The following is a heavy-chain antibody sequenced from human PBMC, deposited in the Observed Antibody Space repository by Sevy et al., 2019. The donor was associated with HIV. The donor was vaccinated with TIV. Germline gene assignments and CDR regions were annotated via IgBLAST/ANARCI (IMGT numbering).Heavy chain of an antibody. V-gene: IGHV3-74*01. Sequence: GGSLRLSCEASGFTFSTYWMHWVRQAPGKGLVWVSRINSDGNYRSYVESVEGRFTISRDNAQNTLFLQMSSLRVEDTAVYYCARESRGSLEGFDIWGQGTMVTVSS. CDR2: INSDGNYR. CDR1: GFTFSTYW. J-gene: IGHJ3*02. D-gene: IGHD1-26*01. CDR3: ARESRGSLEGFDI.